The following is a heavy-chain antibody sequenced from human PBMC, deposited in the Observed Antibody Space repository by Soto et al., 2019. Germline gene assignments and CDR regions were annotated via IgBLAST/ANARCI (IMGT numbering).Heavy chain of an antibody. V-gene: IGHV4-31*03. CDR1: GGSISSGGYY. CDR3: ARARMGNYYYGMDV. Sequence: QVQLQESGPGLVKPSQTLSLTCTVSGGSISSGGYYWSWIRQHPGKGLEWIGYIYYSGSTYYNPSLKSRVTXXVXTXXNQFSLKLSSVTAADTAVYYCARARMGNYYYGMDVWGQGTTVTVSS. J-gene: IGHJ6*02. D-gene: IGHD2-8*01. CDR2: IYYSGST.